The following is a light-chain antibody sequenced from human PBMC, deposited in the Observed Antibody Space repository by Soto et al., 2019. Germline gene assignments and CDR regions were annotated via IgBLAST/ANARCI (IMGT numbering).Light chain of an antibody. J-gene: IGLJ1*01. CDR1: GRDIGAYNY. Sequence: QSALTQPASVSVSPGQSITISCTGSGRDIGAYNYVSWYQQHPGKAPKLIIYGVKNRPPGVSNRFSASKSAFTASLTISGLQAEDETDYYCSSYTTSYFYVFGPGTKVTVL. CDR3: SSYTTSYFYV. CDR2: GVK. V-gene: IGLV2-14*01.